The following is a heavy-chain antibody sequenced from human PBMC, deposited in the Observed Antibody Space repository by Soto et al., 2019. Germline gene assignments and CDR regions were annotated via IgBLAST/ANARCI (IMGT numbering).Heavy chain of an antibody. V-gene: IGHV3-9*01. Sequence: GGSLRLSCAASGFTFDDYAMHWVRQAPGKGLEWVSGISWNSGSIGYADSVKGRFTISRDNAKNSLYLQMNSLRAEDTALYYCAKGGWIVGAPFDYWGQGTLVTVSS. D-gene: IGHD1-26*01. J-gene: IGHJ4*02. CDR2: ISWNSGSI. CDR3: AKGGWIVGAPFDY. CDR1: GFTFDDYA.